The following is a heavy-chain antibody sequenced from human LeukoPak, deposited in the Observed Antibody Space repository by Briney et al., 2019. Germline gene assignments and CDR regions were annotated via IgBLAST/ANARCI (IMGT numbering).Heavy chain of an antibody. D-gene: IGHD4-17*01. Sequence: SETLSLTCAVSGGSISSGGYSWSWIRQPPGKGREGIGYLYHSGSTYYNPSLKRRFTISVDRSKNQFSLKLSSVTAADTAVYYCAREGATVTQGWFDPWGQGTLVTVSS. CDR3: AREGATVTQGWFDP. CDR1: GGSISSGGYS. J-gene: IGHJ5*02. V-gene: IGHV4-30-2*01. CDR2: LYHSGST.